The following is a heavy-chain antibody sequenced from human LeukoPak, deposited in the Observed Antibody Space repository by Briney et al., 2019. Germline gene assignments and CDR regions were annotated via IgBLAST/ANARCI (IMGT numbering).Heavy chain of an antibody. J-gene: IGHJ5*02. CDR2: ISYDGTNK. CDR1: GFTFSSYG. CDR3: AREGTAGTNLNWFDP. Sequence: GGSLRLSCATSGFTFSSYGMHWVRQVPGKGLEWVAIISYDGTNKYYADSVKGRFTISRDNSKNTLFLQMNSLRAEDTAVYYCAREGTAGTNLNWFDPWGQGTLVTVSS. V-gene: IGHV3-30*03. D-gene: IGHD1-1*01.